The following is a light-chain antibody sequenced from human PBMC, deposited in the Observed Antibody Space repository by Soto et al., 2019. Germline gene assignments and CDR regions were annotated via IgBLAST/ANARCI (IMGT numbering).Light chain of an antibody. CDR3: QQRSNWPPTWT. J-gene: IGKJ1*01. CDR2: DAS. CDR1: QSVGSY. Sequence: EMVLTQSPATLSLSPGERATLSSRASQSVGSYLAWYQHKPGQPPRLLIYDASNRATGIPARFSGSGSGTDCTLTISSLEPEDFAVYYCQQRSNWPPTWTFGQGTKVEIK. V-gene: IGKV3-11*01.